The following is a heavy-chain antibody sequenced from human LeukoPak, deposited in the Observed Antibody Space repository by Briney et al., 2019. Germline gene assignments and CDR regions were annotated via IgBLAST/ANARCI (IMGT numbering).Heavy chain of an antibody. CDR3: VPLPTGEY. CDR1: GFTVSRNH. CDR2: IYSGGST. D-gene: IGHD2/OR15-2a*01. Sequence: AGGSLMLSWAALGFTVSRNHMTWGRQAPGKGLEWVSIIYSGGSTYYADSVRGRFTIPRDSSQNNLYLQMNGLRVEDTAVYYCVPLPTGEYWGQGTLVTVSS. V-gene: IGHV3-53*01. J-gene: IGHJ4*02.